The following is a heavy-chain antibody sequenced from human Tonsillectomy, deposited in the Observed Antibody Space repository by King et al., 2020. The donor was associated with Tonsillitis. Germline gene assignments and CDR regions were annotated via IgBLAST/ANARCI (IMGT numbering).Heavy chain of an antibody. V-gene: IGHV3-21*01. CDR3: ARGSPYVTIFGVDS. Sequence: VQLVESGGGMVKPGGSMRLSCAASGFTFLSFSMNWVRQAPGKWLEWVSSIDVASSTYKYYADSVKGRFTISRDNAKNSLYLQMNSLRAEDTAVYYCARGSPYVTIFGVDSWRQGTLVSVPS. J-gene: IGHJ5*01. CDR2: IDVASSTYK. CDR1: GFTFLSFS. D-gene: IGHD3-3*01.